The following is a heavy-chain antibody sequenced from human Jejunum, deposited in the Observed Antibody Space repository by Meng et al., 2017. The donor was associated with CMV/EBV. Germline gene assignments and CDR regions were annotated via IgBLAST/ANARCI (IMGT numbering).Heavy chain of an antibody. D-gene: IGHD6-13*01. J-gene: IGHJ4*02. Sequence: QVQLWPRGDGGKGPGAPVTGCCKASGFTFNTYAITWVRQAPGQGLEWMGWISAHNGNTDYAQNFEGRVTMTTDTSTSTAYMELRSLRSDDTAVFYCARVIEIKSNIGSWHQLYFDYWGQGSLVTVSS. CDR3: ARVIEIKSNIGSWHQLYFDY. CDR2: ISAHNGNT. CDR1: GFTFNTYA. V-gene: IGHV1-18*01.